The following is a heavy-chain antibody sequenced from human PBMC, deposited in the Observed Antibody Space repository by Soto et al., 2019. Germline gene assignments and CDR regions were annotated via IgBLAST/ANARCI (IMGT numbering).Heavy chain of an antibody. CDR1: GYTFTSYY. V-gene: IGHV1-3*01. Sequence: GASVKVSCKASGYTFTSYYISWVRQAPGQRLEWMGWINAGNGNTKYSQKFQDRVTITRDTSASTAYMELSSLRSEDTAVYYCARDLGGWPDYWGQGTLVTVSS. J-gene: IGHJ4*02. CDR2: INAGNGNT. D-gene: IGHD6-19*01. CDR3: ARDLGGWPDY.